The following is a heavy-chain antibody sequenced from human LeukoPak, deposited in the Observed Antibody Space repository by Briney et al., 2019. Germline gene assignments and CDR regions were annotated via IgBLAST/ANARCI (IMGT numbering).Heavy chain of an antibody. CDR2: IKSKSDGETT. J-gene: IGHJ4*02. CDR1: GLTFSSYG. CDR3: TTDRGSV. Sequence: PGGSLRLSCAASGLTFSSYGRHWLRQTPGKGLEWVGRIKSKSDGETTDYAAPVKGRFTISRDDAKTMVYLQMNSLKSEDTAVYYCTTDRGSVWGQGTLVTVSS. V-gene: IGHV3-15*01.